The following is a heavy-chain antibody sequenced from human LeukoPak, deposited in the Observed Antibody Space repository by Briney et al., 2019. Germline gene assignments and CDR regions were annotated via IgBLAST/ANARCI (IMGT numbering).Heavy chain of an antibody. V-gene: IGHV4-4*02. Sequence: SGTLSLTCAVSGGSISSSNWWSWVRQPPGKGLEWIGEIYHSGSTNYNPSLKSRVTISVDKSKNQFSLKLSSVTAADTAVYYCARRTWYSSGWYYFDYWGQGTLVTDSS. CDR3: ARRTWYSSGWYYFDY. CDR2: IYHSGST. D-gene: IGHD6-19*01. J-gene: IGHJ4*02. CDR1: GGSISSSNW.